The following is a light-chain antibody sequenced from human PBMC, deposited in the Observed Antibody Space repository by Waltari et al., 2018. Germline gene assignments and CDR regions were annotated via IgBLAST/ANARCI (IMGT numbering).Light chain of an antibody. CDR3: AAWDDRLRGPL. CDR1: GSNTGPTY. V-gene: IGLV1-47*01. J-gene: IGLJ2*01. Sequence: QSVLTQPPSASGTPGPRVPISCSGSGSNTGPTYPSRYQQLPGMAPRPLIDRDNQRPPGVPDRFSGSQSGTSASLAISGLRSEDEADYYCAAWDDRLRGPLFGGGTKLTVL. CDR2: RDN.